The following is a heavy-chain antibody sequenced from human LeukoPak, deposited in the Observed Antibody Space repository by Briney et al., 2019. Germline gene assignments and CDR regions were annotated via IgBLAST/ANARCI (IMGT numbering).Heavy chain of an antibody. J-gene: IGHJ6*03. D-gene: IGHD3-3*01. CDR2: IIPILGTA. V-gene: IGHV1-69*11. CDR3: ARQSENYYYYYMDV. CDR1: GGTFSSYA. Sequence: SVKVSCKASGGTFSSYAISWVRQAPGQGLEWMGRIIPILGTANYAQKFQGRVTITADESTSTAYMELSSLRSEDTAVYYCARQSENYYYYYMDVWGKGTTVTVSS.